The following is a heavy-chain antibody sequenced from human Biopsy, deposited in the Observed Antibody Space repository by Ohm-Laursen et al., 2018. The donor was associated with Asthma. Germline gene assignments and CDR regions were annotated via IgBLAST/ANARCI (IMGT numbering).Heavy chain of an antibody. V-gene: IGHV3-30*18. CDR2: ISKDASTQ. J-gene: IGHJ6*02. D-gene: IGHD3-10*01. CDR1: GFSLSNFA. CDR3: AKDVVWFRELGGMDV. Sequence: SLRLSCTASGFSLSNFAIHWVRQAPGKGLEWVGVISKDASTQDYADSVKGRFTMARDNSKNTLDLQMNSLREEDTAVYYRAKDVVWFRELGGMDVWGQGTTVTVSS.